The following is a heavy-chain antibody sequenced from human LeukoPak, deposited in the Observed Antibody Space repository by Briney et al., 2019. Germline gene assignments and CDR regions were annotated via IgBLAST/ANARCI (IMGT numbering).Heavy chain of an antibody. CDR1: GYSFTSYW. Sequence: GESLKISCKGSGYSFTSYWIGWVRQMPGKGLEWMGVIYPGDSDIRYSPSFQGQVTISADKSISTAYLQWSSLKASDTAMYYCASPGTTVEGAFDIWGQGTMVTVSS. V-gene: IGHV5-51*01. D-gene: IGHD4-17*01. CDR2: IYPGDSDI. CDR3: ASPGTTVEGAFDI. J-gene: IGHJ3*02.